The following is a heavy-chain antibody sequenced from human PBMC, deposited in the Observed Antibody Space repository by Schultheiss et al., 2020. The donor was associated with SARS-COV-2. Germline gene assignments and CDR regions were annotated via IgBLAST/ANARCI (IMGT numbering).Heavy chain of an antibody. D-gene: IGHD5-18*01. CDR3: ARGYSYVYVIGWIDP. CDR2: IYYSGST. V-gene: IGHV4-61*01. CDR1: GGSVSSGSYY. Sequence: SETLSLTCTVSGGSVSSGSYYWSWIRQPPGKGLEWIGYIYYSGSTNYNPSLKSRVTISVDTSKNQFSLKLSSVTAADTAVYYCARGYSYVYVIGWIDPWGQGTLVTVSS. J-gene: IGHJ5*02.